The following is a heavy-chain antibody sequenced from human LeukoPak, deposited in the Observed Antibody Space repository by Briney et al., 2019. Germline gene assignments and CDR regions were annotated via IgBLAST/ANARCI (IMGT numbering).Heavy chain of an antibody. J-gene: IGHJ4*02. CDR1: GFTFSSDSMN. CDR3: ARLGVVPAARPFDY. D-gene: IGHD2-2*01. V-gene: IGHV4-39*01. Sequence: GSLRLSCAASGFTFSSDSMNWVRQAPGKGLEWIGSIYYSGSTYYNPSLKSRVTISVDTSKNQFSLKLSSVTAADTAVYYCARLGVVPAARPFDYWGQGTLVTVSS. CDR2: IYYSGST.